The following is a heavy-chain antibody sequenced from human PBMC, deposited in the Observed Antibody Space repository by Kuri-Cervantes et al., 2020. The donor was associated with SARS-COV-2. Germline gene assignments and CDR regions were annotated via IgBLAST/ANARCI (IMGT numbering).Heavy chain of an antibody. CDR2: IYHSGST. Sequence: SQTLSLTCAVSGYSISSGYYWGWIRQPPGKGLEWIGSIYHSGSTYYNPSLKSRVTISIDTSKNQLSLKLTSVTAADTAVYYCARDQRRYRANDAPYDFWGQGTRVTVSS. V-gene: IGHV4-38-2*02. CDR1: GYSISSGYY. J-gene: IGHJ4*02. D-gene: IGHD1-26*01. CDR3: ARDQRRYRANDAPYDF.